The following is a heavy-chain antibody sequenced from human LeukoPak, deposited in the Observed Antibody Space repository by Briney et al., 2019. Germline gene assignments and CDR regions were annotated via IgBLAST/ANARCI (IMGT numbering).Heavy chain of an antibody. CDR2: IYYSGSS. J-gene: IGHJ3*02. V-gene: IGHV4-59*01. Sequence: PSETLSLTCTVSGGSISSYYWSWIRQPAGKGQEWIGYIYYSGSSNYNPSLKSRVSISVDTSKNLFSLKLSSVTAADTAVYYCARGWCSGGRCYSTIFDIWGQGTVVTVSS. D-gene: IGHD2-15*01. CDR1: GGSISSYY. CDR3: ARGWCSGGRCYSTIFDI.